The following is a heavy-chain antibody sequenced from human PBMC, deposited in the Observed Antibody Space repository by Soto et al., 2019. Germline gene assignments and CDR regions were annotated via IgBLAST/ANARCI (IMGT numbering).Heavy chain of an antibody. D-gene: IGHD2-2*01. CDR1: GGSISSYY. J-gene: IGHJ5*02. V-gene: IGHV4-59*01. CDR3: AGYCSSTSCYYNWFDP. Sequence: QVQLQESGPGLVKPSETLSLTCTVSGGSISSYYWSWIRQPPGKGLEWIGYIYYSGSTNYNPSLKSRVTMSVDTSKNQFSLKLSSVTAADTAVYYCAGYCSSTSCYYNWFDPWGQGTLVTVSS. CDR2: IYYSGST.